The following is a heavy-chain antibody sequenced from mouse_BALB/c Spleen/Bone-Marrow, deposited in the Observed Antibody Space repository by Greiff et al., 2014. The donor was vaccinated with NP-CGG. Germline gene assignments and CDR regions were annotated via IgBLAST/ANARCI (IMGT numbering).Heavy chain of an antibody. D-gene: IGHD2-1*01. Sequence: VQLVESGGGLVQPKGSLKLSCAASGFTFKTYAMNWVRQAPGKGLEWVAHIRSKSNNYATYYADSVKDRFTISRDDSQSMLYLQMNNLKTEDTAIYSCVRGYGNLDYWGQGTTLTVSS. CDR1: GFTFKTYA. CDR2: IRSKSNNYAT. J-gene: IGHJ2*01. CDR3: VRGYGNLDY. V-gene: IGHV10-1*02.